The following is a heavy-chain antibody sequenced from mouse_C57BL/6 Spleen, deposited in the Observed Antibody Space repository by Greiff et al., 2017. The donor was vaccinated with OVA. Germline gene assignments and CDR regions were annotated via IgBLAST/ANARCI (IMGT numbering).Heavy chain of an antibody. Sequence: VQVVESGAELVRPGASVKLSCKASGYTFTDYYMNWVKQRPGQGLEWIARIYPGSGNTYYNEKFKGKATLTAEKSSSTAYRQLSSLTSEDSAVYFGARSGGNHWYFDVWGTGTTVTVSS. CDR3: ARSGGNHWYFDV. CDR1: GYTFTDYY. D-gene: IGHD2-1*01. J-gene: IGHJ1*03. V-gene: IGHV1-76*01. CDR2: IYPGSGNT.